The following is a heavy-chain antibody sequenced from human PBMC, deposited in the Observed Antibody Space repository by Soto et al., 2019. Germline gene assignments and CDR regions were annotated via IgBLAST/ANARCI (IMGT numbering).Heavy chain of an antibody. J-gene: IGHJ4*02. Sequence: ESGGGVVQPGRSLRLSCAASGFTFSSYAMHWVRQAPGKGLEWVAVISYDGSNKYYADSVKGRFTISRDNSKNTLYLQMNSLRAEDTAVYYCASGESRMVRGVPFDYWGQGTLVTVSS. CDR1: GFTFSSYA. CDR3: ASGESRMVRGVPFDY. D-gene: IGHD3-10*01. V-gene: IGHV3-30-3*01. CDR2: ISYDGSNK.